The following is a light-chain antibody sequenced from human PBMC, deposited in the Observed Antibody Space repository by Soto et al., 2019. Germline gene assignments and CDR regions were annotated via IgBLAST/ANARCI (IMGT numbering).Light chain of an antibody. V-gene: IGKV3-20*01. CDR3: QQYGTSPQT. CDR1: QSVSSSY. Sequence: EIVLTQSPGTLSLSPGERATLSCRASQSVSSSYLAWYQQKPGQAPRLLVYDATTRATGIPDRFSGSGSGTDFILTISTLEPEDFSLYFCQQYGTSPQTFGQGTKVEIK. J-gene: IGKJ1*01. CDR2: DAT.